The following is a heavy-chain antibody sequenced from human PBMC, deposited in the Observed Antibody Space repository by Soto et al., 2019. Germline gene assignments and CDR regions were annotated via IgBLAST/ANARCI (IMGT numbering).Heavy chain of an antibody. Sequence: QVHLVESGGGVVQPGRSLRLSCAASGFTFRNYAMHWVRQAPGKGLECVAVISYDGGNKFYRDYVKGRFTISRDNSKNTLYLQINSLRYEDTAVYYCARGYREDIAVVIGVRPGEYGVDVWGQGTTVTVSS. CDR2: ISYDGGNK. CDR3: ARGYREDIAVVIGVRPGEYGVDV. CDR1: GFTFRNYA. D-gene: IGHD2-15*01. J-gene: IGHJ6*02. V-gene: IGHV3-30-3*01.